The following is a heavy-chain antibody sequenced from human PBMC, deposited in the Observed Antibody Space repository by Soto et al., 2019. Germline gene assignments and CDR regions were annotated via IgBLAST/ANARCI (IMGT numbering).Heavy chain of an antibody. CDR3: AAGGHGAFDI. CDR2: SIPILDIA. J-gene: IGHJ3*02. V-gene: IGHV1-69*02. Sequence: QVQLVQSGAEVKKPGSSVKISCKASGDTFSSYTISWVRQAPGQGLEWMGRSIPILDIANYAQKFQGRVTITADKSTSTAYMELSSLRSEDTAVYYCAAGGHGAFDIWGQGTMVTVSS. CDR1: GDTFSSYT. D-gene: IGHD1-26*01.